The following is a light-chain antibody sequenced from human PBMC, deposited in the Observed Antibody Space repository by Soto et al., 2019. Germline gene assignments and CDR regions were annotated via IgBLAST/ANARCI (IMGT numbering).Light chain of an antibody. J-gene: IGKJ1*01. Sequence: EIVMTQSPATLSVSPGETATLSCRASQSISSDLAWHQQKPGQSPRLLIFGASTRATGIPARFSGGGFGTEFTLTISSLQSEDFAVYYCQQYNNWPRTFGLGTRVEVK. CDR1: QSISSD. CDR2: GAS. V-gene: IGKV3-15*01. CDR3: QQYNNWPRT.